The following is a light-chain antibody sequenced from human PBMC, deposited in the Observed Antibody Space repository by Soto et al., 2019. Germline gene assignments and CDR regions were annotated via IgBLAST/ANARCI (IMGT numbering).Light chain of an antibody. CDR1: SANIGRNY. J-gene: IGLJ1*01. CDR2: ENN. V-gene: IGLV1-51*02. CDR3: GAGDSSLSNYV. Sequence: QSVLTQPPSVSAAPGQKVTISCSGSSANIGRNYVSWYQQLPGTAPKLLIYENNKRPSGIPDRFSGSKSGTSATLGITGLQTGDEADYYCGAGDSSLSNYVFGTGTKLTVL.